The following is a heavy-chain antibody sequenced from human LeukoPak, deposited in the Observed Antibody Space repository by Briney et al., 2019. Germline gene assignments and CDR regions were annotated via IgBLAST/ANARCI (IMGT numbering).Heavy chain of an antibody. J-gene: IGHJ4*02. CDR2: IYPSGNT. CDR3: ARDGVVTMELDY. Sequence: SQTLSLTCNVSGDSISSSRHYWSWIRQPAGKGLEWIGRIYPSGNTNYNPSLKSRATISLDTSKNQFSLTLRSVTAADTAVYYCARDGVVTMELDYWGQGILVTVSS. CDR1: GDSISSSRHY. V-gene: IGHV4-61*02. D-gene: IGHD4-23*01.